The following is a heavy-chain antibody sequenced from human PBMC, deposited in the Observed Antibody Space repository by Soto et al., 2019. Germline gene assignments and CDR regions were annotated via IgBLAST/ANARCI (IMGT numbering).Heavy chain of an antibody. Sequence: ASVKVSCKASGYTFTSYYMHWVRQAPGQGLEWMGIINPSGGSTSYAQKFQGRVTMTRDTSTSTVYMELSSLRSEDTAVYYCARERGAYCSGGSCYPGRGWFDPWCQGTLVTVSS. CDR2: INPSGGST. CDR1: GYTFTSYY. D-gene: IGHD2-15*01. J-gene: IGHJ5*02. CDR3: ARERGAYCSGGSCYPGRGWFDP. V-gene: IGHV1-46*01.